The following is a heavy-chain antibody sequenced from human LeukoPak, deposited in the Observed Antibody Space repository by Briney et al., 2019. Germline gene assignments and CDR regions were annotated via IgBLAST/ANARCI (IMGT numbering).Heavy chain of an antibody. D-gene: IGHD3-10*01. CDR2: INTNTGNP. CDR3: AREFRFGELLDNWFDP. J-gene: IGHJ5*02. Sequence: ASVKVSCKASGYTFTSYAMNWVRQAPGQGLEWMGWINTNTGNPTYAQGFTGRFVFSLDTSVSTAYLQISSLKAEDTAVYYCAREFRFGELLDNWFDPWAREPWSPSPQ. CDR1: GYTFTSYA. V-gene: IGHV7-4-1*02.